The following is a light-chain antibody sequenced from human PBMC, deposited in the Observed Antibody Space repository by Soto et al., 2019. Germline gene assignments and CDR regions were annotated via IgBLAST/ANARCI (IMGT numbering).Light chain of an antibody. V-gene: IGLV2-14*01. CDR3: SSYTSTNHVV. J-gene: IGLJ2*01. CDR1: SRDVGGYNY. CDR2: EVT. Sequence: QSVLTQPASVSGSPGQSITISCAGTSRDVGGYNYVSWYQQYPGKAPKVIISEVTNRPSGVPNRFSGSKSGNTASLTISGLQAEDETDYYCSSYTSTNHVVFGGGTKVTVL.